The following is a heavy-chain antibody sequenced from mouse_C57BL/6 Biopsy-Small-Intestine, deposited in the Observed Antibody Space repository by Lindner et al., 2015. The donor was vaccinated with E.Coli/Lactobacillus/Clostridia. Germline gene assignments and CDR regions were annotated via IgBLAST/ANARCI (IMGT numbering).Heavy chain of an antibody. CDR1: GYAFSSYW. CDR2: IYPGDGDT. D-gene: IGHD1-1*01. Sequence: VQLQESGAELVKPGASVKISCKGSGYAFSSYWMNWVKQRPGKGLEWIGQIYPGDGDTNYNGKFKGKATLTADKSSSTAYMQLSSLTSEDSAVYFCARRDYGSSYGYFDVWGTGTTVIVSS. J-gene: IGHJ1*03. CDR3: ARRDYGSSYGYFDV. V-gene: IGHV1-80*01.